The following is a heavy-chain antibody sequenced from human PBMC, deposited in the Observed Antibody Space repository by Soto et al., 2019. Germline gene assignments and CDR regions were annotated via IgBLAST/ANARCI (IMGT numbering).Heavy chain of an antibody. Sequence: PSETLSLTCAVSGGSISSSSWWSWVRQPPGKGLEWIGEIYHSGSTNYNPSLKSRVTISVDKSKNQFSLKLSSVTAAETAVYYCARVPSSPYCSSTSCYRRYYYYGMDVWGQGTTVTVSS. CDR3: ARVPSSPYCSSTSCYRRYYYYGMDV. D-gene: IGHD2-2*01. CDR1: GGSISSSSW. V-gene: IGHV4-4*02. CDR2: IYHSGST. J-gene: IGHJ6*02.